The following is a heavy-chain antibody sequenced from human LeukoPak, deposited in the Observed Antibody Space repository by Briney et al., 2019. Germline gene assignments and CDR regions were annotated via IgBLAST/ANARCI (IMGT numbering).Heavy chain of an antibody. Sequence: NPSETLSLTCTVSGVSIITSNSYWGWIRQPPGKGLEWIGSIYYTGNTYYNASLKSQVSISIDTSKNQFSLRLTSVTAADTAVYFCARQTGSGLFILPGGQGTLVTVSS. D-gene: IGHD3/OR15-3a*01. J-gene: IGHJ4*02. CDR1: GVSIITSNSY. V-gene: IGHV4-39*01. CDR3: ARQTGSGLFILP. CDR2: IYYTGNT.